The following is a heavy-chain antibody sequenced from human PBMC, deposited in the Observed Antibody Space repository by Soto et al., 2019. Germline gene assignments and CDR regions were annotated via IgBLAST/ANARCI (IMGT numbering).Heavy chain of an antibody. J-gene: IGHJ4*01. D-gene: IGHD6-19*01. Sequence: PSETLSLTCTVSGDSISGSPYFWGWIRQPPGKRLEWIGSVFYDGYTLYTPSLRSRVTISVDTSKNQFSLKLTSVAVADRATYFFSRLQVAVPHYLGHGTLFTVSS. CDR3: SRLQVAVPHY. CDR1: GDSISGSPYF. V-gene: IGHV4-39*01. CDR2: VFYDGYT.